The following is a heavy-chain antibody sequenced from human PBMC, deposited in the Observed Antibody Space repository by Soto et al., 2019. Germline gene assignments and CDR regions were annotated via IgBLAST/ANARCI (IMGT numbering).Heavy chain of an antibody. CDR3: ARDNSRTFPAAPGDKKSDSSGWWFDP. Sequence: GGSLRLSCAASGFTFSSYAMSWVRQAPGKGLEWVSAISGSGGSTYYADSVKGRFTISRDTSTSTVYMELNSLTSEDTAIYYCARDNSRTFPAAPGDKKSDSSGWWFDPWGQGTLVTVSS. V-gene: IGHV3-23*01. D-gene: IGHD6-13*01. CDR1: GFTFSSYA. CDR2: ISGSGGST. J-gene: IGHJ5*02.